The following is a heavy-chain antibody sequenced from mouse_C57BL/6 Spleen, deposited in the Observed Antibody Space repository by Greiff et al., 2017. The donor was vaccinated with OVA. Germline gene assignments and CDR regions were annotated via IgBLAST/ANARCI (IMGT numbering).Heavy chain of an antibody. Sequence: EVKLVESVAELVRPGASVKLSCTASGFNIKNTYMHWVKQRPEQGLEWIGRIDPAHGNTKYAPKFQGKATITADTSSNTAYLQLRSLTSEDTVDYYGARSGFYYYGSSPLFDYWGQGTTLTVSS. V-gene: IGHV14-3*01. CDR3: ARSGFYYYGSSPLFDY. D-gene: IGHD1-1*01. CDR2: IDPAHGNT. J-gene: IGHJ2*01. CDR1: GFNIKNTY.